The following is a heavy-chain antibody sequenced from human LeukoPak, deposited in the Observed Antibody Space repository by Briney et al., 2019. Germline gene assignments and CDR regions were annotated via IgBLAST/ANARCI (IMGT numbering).Heavy chain of an antibody. CDR2: IYYSGST. Sequence: SETLSLTCTVSGVSISSYYWSWLRQPPGKGLEWIGYIYYSGSTNYNPSLKSRVTISVDTSKNQFSLKLSSVTAAETAVYYCARHLEAFDIWGQGTMVTVS. D-gene: IGHD5-24*01. CDR1: GVSISSYY. V-gene: IGHV4-59*08. CDR3: ARHLEAFDI. J-gene: IGHJ3*02.